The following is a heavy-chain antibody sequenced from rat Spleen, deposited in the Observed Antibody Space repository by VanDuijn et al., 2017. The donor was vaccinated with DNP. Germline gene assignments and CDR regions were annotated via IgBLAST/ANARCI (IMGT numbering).Heavy chain of an antibody. J-gene: IGHJ2*01. D-gene: IGHD2-7*01. V-gene: IGHV5-22*01. Sequence: EVRLVESGGGLVQPGGSLRLSCVASGFTFRDFYMAWVRQAPKKGLEWVASITNGGSSTYYGDSVKGRFTMSRDNAKSTLYLQMNSLRSEDTATYYCARLLAGRSYYFDYWGQGVMVTVSS. CDR3: ARLLAGRSYYFDY. CDR2: ITNGGSST. CDR1: GFTFRDFY.